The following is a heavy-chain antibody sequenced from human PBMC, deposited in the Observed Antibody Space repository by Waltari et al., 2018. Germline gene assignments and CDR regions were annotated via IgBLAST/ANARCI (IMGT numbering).Heavy chain of an antibody. D-gene: IGHD6-13*01. CDR3: ARGGEQQLVIDY. CDR1: GFTFSSYA. Sequence: EVQLLESGGGLVQPGGSLRLSCAASGFTFSSYAMRWVRQAPGKGLEWVSAISGSGGSTYYADSVKGRFTISRDNSKNTLYLQMNSLRAEDTAVYYCARGGEQQLVIDYWGQGTLVTVSS. V-gene: IGHV3-23*01. CDR2: ISGSGGST. J-gene: IGHJ4*02.